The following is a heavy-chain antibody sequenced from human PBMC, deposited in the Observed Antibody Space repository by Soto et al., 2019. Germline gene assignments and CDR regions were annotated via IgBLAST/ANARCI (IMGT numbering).Heavy chain of an antibody. Sequence: ASVKVSSQASGYTFTSYYMHWVRQAPGQGLEWMGIINPSGGSTSYAQKFQGRVTISRDNVKNTLYLQMNNLRAEDTAVYYCARSAYCGADCYSGFDYWGQGTLVTVS. D-gene: IGHD2-21*02. V-gene: IGHV1-46*01. J-gene: IGHJ4*02. CDR1: GYTFTSYY. CDR3: ARSAYCGADCYSGFDY. CDR2: INPSGGST.